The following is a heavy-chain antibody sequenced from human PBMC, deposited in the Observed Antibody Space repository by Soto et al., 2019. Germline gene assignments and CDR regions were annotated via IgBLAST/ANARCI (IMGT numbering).Heavy chain of an antibody. CDR3: SRGGEGNGEDPGDI. J-gene: IGHJ3*02. CDR2: INPSGGST. V-gene: IGHV1-46*01. CDR1: GYTFTSYY. D-gene: IGHD3-16*01. Sequence: ASVKVSCKASGYTFTSYYMHWWRQAPGQGLVWMGVINPSGGSTSCAKKFQGRVTMTRDTSSITVAIQQSSRRSAAPAAYYYSRGGEGNGEDPGDIWGQGTMVTVSS.